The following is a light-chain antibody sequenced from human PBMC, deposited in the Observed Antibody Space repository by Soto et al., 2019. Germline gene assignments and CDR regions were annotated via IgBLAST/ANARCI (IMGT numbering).Light chain of an antibody. Sequence: EIVLTQSPDTLSLSPGERATLSCRASQSVTSSYLAWYQQRPGQAPRLLIYDASSRATGIPARFSGSGSGTDVTLTISRLEPEDCAVDYCQQYGSSPRLTFGGGTKVEIK. CDR1: QSVTSSY. J-gene: IGKJ4*01. CDR3: QQYGSSPRLT. V-gene: IGKV3-20*01. CDR2: DAS.